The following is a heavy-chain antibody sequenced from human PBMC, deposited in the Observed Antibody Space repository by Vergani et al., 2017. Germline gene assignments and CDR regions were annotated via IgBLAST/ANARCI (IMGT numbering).Heavy chain of an antibody. J-gene: IGHJ6*02. CDR1: GYSFTSYW. D-gene: IGHD6-13*01. V-gene: IGHV5-10-1*01. CDR3: ARLPYSSSWDGEGGYYYGMDV. Sequence: EVQLVQSGAEVKKPGESLRISCKGSGYSFTSYWISWVRQMPGKGLEWMGRIDPSDSYTNYSPSFQGHVTISADKSISTAYLQWSSLKAADTAMYYCARLPYSSSWDGEGGYYYGMDVWGQGTTVTVSS. CDR2: IDPSDSYT.